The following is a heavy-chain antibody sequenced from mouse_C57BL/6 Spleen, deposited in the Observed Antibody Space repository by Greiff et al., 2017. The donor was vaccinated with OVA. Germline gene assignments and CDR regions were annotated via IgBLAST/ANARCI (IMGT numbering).Heavy chain of an antibody. D-gene: IGHD3-3*01. V-gene: IGHV1-50*01. Sequence: VQLQQPGAELVKPGASVKLSCKASGYTFTSYWMQWVKQRPGQGLEWIGEIDPSDSYTNYNQKFKGKATLTVDTSSSTADMQLSSLTSEDSAGYYCARAVSWFAYWGQGTLVTVSA. CDR1: GYTFTSYW. J-gene: IGHJ3*01. CDR3: ARAVSWFAY. CDR2: IDPSDSYT.